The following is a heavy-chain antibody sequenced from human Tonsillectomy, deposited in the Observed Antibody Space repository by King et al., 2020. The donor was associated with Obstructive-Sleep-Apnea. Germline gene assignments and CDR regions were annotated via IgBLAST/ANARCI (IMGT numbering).Heavy chain of an antibody. V-gene: IGHV3-9*01. CDR3: VKGDYGSGQSGGDV. Sequence: VQLVESGGGLVQPGRSLRLSCAVSGFTFDDYAMHWVRQAPGKGLEWVSGIRWNSGTIGYVVSVKGRFTISRDNAKNSLYLQMNSLRAEDTALYCFVKGDYGSGQSGGDVWGQGTTVTVSS. D-gene: IGHD3-10*01. J-gene: IGHJ6*02. CDR2: IRWNSGTI. CDR1: GFTFDDYA.